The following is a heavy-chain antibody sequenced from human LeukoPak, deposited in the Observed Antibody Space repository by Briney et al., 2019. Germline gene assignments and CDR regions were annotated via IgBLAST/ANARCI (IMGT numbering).Heavy chain of an antibody. CDR2: IYYSGST. D-gene: IGHD3-10*01. Sequence: PPETLSLTCTVSGGSISSGGYYWSWIRQHPGKGLEWIGYIYYSGSTYYNPSLKSRVTISVDTSKNQFSLKLSSVTAADTAVYYCANYGSGSYRFDPWGQGTLVTVSS. J-gene: IGHJ5*02. CDR3: ANYGSGSYRFDP. CDR1: GGSISSGGYY. V-gene: IGHV4-31*03.